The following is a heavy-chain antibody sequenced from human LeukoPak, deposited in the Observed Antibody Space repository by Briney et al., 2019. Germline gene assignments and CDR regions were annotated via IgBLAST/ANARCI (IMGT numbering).Heavy chain of an antibody. CDR3: ARYCSGGSCYSLFDY. D-gene: IGHD2-15*01. V-gene: IGHV4-59*12. Sequence: SETLSLTCTVSGGSISSYYWNWIRQPPGKGLEWIGYIYYTGSTNYNPSLKSRVTISVDTSKNQFSLKLSSVTAADTAVYYCARYCSGGSCYSLFDYWGQGTLVTVSS. CDR2: IYYTGST. J-gene: IGHJ4*02. CDR1: GGSISSYY.